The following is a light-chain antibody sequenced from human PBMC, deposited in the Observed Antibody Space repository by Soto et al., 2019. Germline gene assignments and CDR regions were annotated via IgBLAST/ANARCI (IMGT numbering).Light chain of an antibody. V-gene: IGKV1-9*01. CDR1: QGLSNY. CDR3: QQVNSYPLT. Sequence: DIQLTQSPSFLSASVGDRVTITCRDSQGLSNYVAWFQQKPGKVPKLLIYAAFTLQSGVPSRFSGSGSGTEFTLTISSLQPEDFATYFCQQVNSYPLTFGGGTKVDIK. CDR2: AAF. J-gene: IGKJ4*01.